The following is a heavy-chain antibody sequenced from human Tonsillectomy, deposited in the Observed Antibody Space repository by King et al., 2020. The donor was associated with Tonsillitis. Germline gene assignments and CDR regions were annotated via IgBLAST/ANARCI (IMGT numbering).Heavy chain of an antibody. D-gene: IGHD1-14*01. V-gene: IGHV3-30*03. J-gene: IGHJ4*02. CDR1: GFTFSSYG. Sequence: VQLVESGGGVVQPGRSLRLSCAAYGFTFSSYGMHWVRQAPGKGLEWVAVISYDGSNKYYADSVKGRFTISRDNSKNTLYLQMNSLRAEDTAVYYCARNLRYALDYWGQGTLVTVSS. CDR3: ARNLRYALDY. CDR2: ISYDGSNK.